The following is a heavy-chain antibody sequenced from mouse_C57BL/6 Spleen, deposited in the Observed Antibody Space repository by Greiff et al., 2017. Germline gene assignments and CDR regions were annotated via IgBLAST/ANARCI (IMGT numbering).Heavy chain of an antibody. CDR2: ISNLAYSI. CDR3: ARRRGLYAMDY. Sequence: EVKLVESGGGLVQPGGSLKLSCAASGFTFSDYGMAWVRQAPRKGPAWVAFISNLAYSIYYADTVTGRFTISRENAKNTLYLEMSSLRSEDTAMYYCARRRGLYAMDYWGQGTSVTVSS. CDR1: GFTFSDYG. V-gene: IGHV5-15*04. J-gene: IGHJ4*01.